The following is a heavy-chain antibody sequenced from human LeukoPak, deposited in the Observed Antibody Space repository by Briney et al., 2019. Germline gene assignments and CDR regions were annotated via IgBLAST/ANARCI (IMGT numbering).Heavy chain of an antibody. D-gene: IGHD4-17*01. J-gene: IGHJ3*02. Sequence: PGRSLRLSCAASGFTFSSYSMNWVRQAPGKGLEWVSSISSSSNFIYYAASVKGRFTISRDNAKNPLYLQMNSLRAEDTAVYYCARAISDYDASDIWGQGTMVTVSS. CDR1: GFTFSSYS. CDR3: ARAISDYDASDI. CDR2: ISSSSNFI. V-gene: IGHV3-21*01.